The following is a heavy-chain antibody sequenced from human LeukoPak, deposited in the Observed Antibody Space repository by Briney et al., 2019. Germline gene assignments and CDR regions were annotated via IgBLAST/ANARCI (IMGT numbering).Heavy chain of an antibody. CDR1: GFTFDGYA. D-gene: IGHD2-2*01. Sequence: PGGSLRLSCAASGFTFDGYAMHWVRQAPGKGLEWVSGISWNSGSVGYADSVKGRFTISRDNAKNSLYLQMNSLRAEDTALYYCAKDKGAHIVVVPSWFDPWGQGTLVTVSS. CDR3: AKDKGAHIVVVPSWFDP. V-gene: IGHV3-9*01. CDR2: ISWNSGSV. J-gene: IGHJ5*02.